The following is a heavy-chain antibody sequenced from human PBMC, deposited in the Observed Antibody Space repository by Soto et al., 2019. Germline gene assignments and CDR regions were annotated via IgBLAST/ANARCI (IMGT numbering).Heavy chain of an antibody. CDR1: GYTFTSYD. D-gene: IGHD6-19*01. J-gene: IGHJ6*02. V-gene: IGHV1-8*01. Sequence: QVQLVQSGAEVKKPGASVKVSCKASGYTFTSYDINWVRQATGQGLEWMGWMNPNSGNTGYAQKFQGRVTMTRNTFITAYYVELSSLREENAAVYCAAWLRGSSCWWYYYYGMDVWGQGTTVTVSS. CDR3: AWLRGSSCWWYYYYGMDV. CDR2: MNPNSGNT.